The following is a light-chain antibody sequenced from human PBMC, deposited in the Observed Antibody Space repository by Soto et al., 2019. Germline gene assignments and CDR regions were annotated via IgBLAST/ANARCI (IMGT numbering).Light chain of an antibody. CDR1: QSVSSN. V-gene: IGKV3-20*01. CDR2: GAS. J-gene: IGKJ5*01. CDR3: QHYGRSPIT. Sequence: EIVMTQSPATLSVSPGEIATLSCRASQSVSSNLAWYQQKPGQAPRLLISGASSRATGIPDRFSGSGSATDFTLTISRLEPEDFALYYCQHYGRSPITFGQGTRLEI.